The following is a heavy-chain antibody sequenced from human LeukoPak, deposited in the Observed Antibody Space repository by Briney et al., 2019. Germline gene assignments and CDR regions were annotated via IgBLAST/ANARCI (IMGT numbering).Heavy chain of an antibody. D-gene: IGHD4-11*01. CDR1: GGSLSTYY. CDR2: IYATGSA. Sequence: SETLSLTCTVSGGSLSTYYWSWIRQPAGKGLEWIGRIYATGSADYNPSLQSRVTLSADTSKNQLSLRLSSVTAADTAVYYCARNTPTITTRYYYYYMDVWGKGTTVTVSS. CDR3: ARNTPTITTRYYYYYMDV. J-gene: IGHJ6*03. V-gene: IGHV4-4*07.